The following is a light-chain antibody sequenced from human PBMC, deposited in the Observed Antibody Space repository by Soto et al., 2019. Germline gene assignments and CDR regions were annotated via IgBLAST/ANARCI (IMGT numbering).Light chain of an antibody. CDR1: RSIRSNY. CDR3: QQYASSPCT. CDR2: GAS. V-gene: IGKV3-20*01. Sequence: DIVLTQSPGTLSLPLGERGTLSCRASRSIRSNYVAWYQRTPGQPPRLLIHGASSRATGTPDRFSGSGSGTDFTLTISRLEAEDSAVYYCQQYASSPCTFGGGTKVDIK. J-gene: IGKJ4*01.